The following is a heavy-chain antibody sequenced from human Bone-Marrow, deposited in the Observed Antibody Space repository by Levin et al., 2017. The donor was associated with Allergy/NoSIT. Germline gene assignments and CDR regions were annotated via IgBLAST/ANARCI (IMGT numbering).Heavy chain of an antibody. Sequence: GGSLRLSCAASGFTFSAAWMSWVRQAPGKGLEWVGRIKSHGGGGTTDYAAPVKGRFTITRDDSRNMLFLQMNSLRTEDTAVYYCAWELSVYYGRDVWGQGTTVTVSS. V-gene: IGHV3-15*01. CDR1: GFTFSAAW. CDR2: IKSHGGGGTT. J-gene: IGHJ6*02. CDR3: AWELSVYYGRDV. D-gene: IGHD1-26*01.